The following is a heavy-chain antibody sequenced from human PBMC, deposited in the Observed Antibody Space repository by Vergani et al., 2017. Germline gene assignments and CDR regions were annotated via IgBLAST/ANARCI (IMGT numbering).Heavy chain of an antibody. CDR1: GGTFSSYA. CDR3: ASESDTAMGHRTNWFDP. Sequence: QVQLVQSGAEVKQPGSSVKVSCKASGGTFSSYAISWVRQAPGQGLEWMGRIIPILGIANYAQKFQGRVPITADKSPSTAYMELSSLRSEDTAVYYCASESDTAMGHRTNWFDPWGQGTLVTVSS. J-gene: IGHJ5*02. D-gene: IGHD5-18*01. CDR2: IIPILGIA. V-gene: IGHV1-69*04.